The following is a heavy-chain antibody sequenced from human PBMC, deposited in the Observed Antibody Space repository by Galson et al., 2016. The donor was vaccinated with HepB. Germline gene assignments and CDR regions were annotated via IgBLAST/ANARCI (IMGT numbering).Heavy chain of an antibody. Sequence: TLSLTCTVSGGSISSGGYYWSWIRQHPGKGLEWIGYIYYTGATYYSPSLKSRVTISVDTSNNQFSLRLSSVTAADTAVYYCARQAGPAVGYYDMDVWGKGTTVTVSS. J-gene: IGHJ6*04. CDR2: IYYTGAT. CDR3: ARQAGPAVGYYDMDV. V-gene: IGHV4-31*03. CDR1: GGSISSGGYY.